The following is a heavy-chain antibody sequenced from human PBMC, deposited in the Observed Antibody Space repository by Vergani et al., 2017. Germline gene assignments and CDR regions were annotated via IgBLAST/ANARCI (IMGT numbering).Heavy chain of an antibody. Sequence: QVQLQESGPGLVKPSQTLSLTCTVSGGSISSGSYYWSWIRQPAGKGLEWIGRIYTSGSTNYNPSLKSRVTISVDTSKNQFSLKLSSVTAADTAVYYCARDRSDYYDSSGYFRGWYFDLWGRGTLVTVSS. J-gene: IGHJ2*01. D-gene: IGHD3-22*01. V-gene: IGHV4-61*02. CDR1: GGSISSGSYY. CDR2: IYTSGST. CDR3: ARDRSDYYDSSGYFRGWYFDL.